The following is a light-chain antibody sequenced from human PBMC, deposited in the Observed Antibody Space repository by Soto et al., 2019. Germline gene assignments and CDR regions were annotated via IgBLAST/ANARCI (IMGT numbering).Light chain of an antibody. Sequence: QSALTQPPSVSAAPGQKVTISCSGSSSNIGNNYVSWYQQLPGTAPKLLIYDNNKRPSGIPDRFSGSKSGTSATLGITGRQTGDEAEYYCGTWDSSLSAAVFGGGTQLTVL. CDR3: GTWDSSLSAAV. J-gene: IGLJ7*01. CDR2: DNN. V-gene: IGLV1-51*01. CDR1: SSNIGNNY.